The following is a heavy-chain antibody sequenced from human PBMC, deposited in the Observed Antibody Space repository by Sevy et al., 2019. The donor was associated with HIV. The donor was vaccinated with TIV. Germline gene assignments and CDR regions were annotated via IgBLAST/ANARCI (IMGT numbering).Heavy chain of an antibody. V-gene: IGHV3-49*04. CDR2: LKHKAYGGTL. CDR1: GFTFGDYA. CDR3: TRWKGARSIFDY. J-gene: IGHJ4*02. Sequence: GGSLRLSCTGSGFTFGDYAMSWVRQAPGKGLEWVAFLKHKAYGGTLDYAASVKGRFSISRDDSKSIAHLQMNDLKTEDTAMYYCTRWKGARSIFDYWGQGALVTVSS. D-gene: IGHD1-1*01.